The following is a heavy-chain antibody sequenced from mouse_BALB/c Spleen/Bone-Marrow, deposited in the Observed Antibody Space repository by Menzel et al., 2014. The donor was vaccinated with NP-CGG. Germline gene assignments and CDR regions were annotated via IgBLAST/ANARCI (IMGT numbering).Heavy chain of an antibody. CDR1: GFNIKDTY. CDR2: IDPANGNT. J-gene: IGHJ4*01. Sequence: VQLKQSGVDFVKPWVSVKLSCTASGFNIKDTYMHWVKQRPEQGLEWIGRIDPANGNTKYDPKFQGKATITADTSSNTAYLQLSSLTSEDTAVYYCAFIYYGYAMDYWGQGTSVTVSS. CDR3: AFIYYGYAMDY. V-gene: IGHV14-3*02. D-gene: IGHD2-1*01.